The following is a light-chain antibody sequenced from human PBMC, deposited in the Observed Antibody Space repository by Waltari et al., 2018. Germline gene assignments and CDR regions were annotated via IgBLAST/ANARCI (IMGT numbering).Light chain of an antibody. J-gene: IGLJ3*02. CDR3: AAWDDTLKGL. Sequence: QSVLTPPTPTSGAPGQRVTITCSIGSSHNGSKTVNWYQQFPGTAPQLLMFNDDQRASGVPGRFSGSRSVTSASLAISGLQSEDEATYYCAAWDDTLKGLFGGGTTLTVL. CDR1: SSHNGSKT. V-gene: IGLV1-44*01. CDR2: NDD.